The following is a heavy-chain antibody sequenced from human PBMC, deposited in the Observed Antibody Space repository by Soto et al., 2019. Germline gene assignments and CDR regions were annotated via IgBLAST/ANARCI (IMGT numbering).Heavy chain of an antibody. CDR1: GFTFSNYW. D-gene: IGHD2-15*01. J-gene: IGHJ6*03. V-gene: IGHV3-74*01. CDR3: ARGDCVGGPCYSLAGSFYYYMDV. CDR2: INRAGGVS. Sequence: EVQLVESGGGLVQPGGSLRLSCAASGFTFSNYWMYWVRQAPGKGLVWVSRINRAGGVSSYADSLKGRLTISRDNVKNTLYLQMDCLRAEDTAVYYCARGDCVGGPCYSLAGSFYYYMDVWGKGTTVTVFS.